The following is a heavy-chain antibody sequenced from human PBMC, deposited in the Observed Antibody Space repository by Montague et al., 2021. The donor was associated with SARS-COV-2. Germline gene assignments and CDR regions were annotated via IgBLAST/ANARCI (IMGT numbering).Heavy chain of an antibody. Sequence: TLSLTCIVSGGSISSGGYYWSWIRQHPGKGLEWIGYIYYSGSTYYNPSLKSRLSISLDTSKNHFSLRLSSVTAADTAVYYCARSESPSYSSSPFDYWGQGALVTVSS. D-gene: IGHD6-13*01. CDR3: ARSESPSYSSSPFDY. V-gene: IGHV4-31*03. CDR1: GGSISSGGYY. J-gene: IGHJ4*02. CDR2: IYYSGST.